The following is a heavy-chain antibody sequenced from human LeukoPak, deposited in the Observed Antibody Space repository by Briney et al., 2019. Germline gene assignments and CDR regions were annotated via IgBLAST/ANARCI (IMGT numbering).Heavy chain of an antibody. CDR1: GYTFTSYY. Sequence: GASVKVSCKASGYTFTSYYTHWVRQAPGQGLEWMGIINPSGGSTSYAQKFQGRVTMTRDTSTSTVYMELSSLRSEDTAVYYCARDLEGPGWYGEYYYYGMDVWGQGTTVTVSS. J-gene: IGHJ6*02. CDR3: ARDLEGPGWYGEYYYYGMDV. D-gene: IGHD6-19*01. V-gene: IGHV1-46*01. CDR2: INPSGGST.